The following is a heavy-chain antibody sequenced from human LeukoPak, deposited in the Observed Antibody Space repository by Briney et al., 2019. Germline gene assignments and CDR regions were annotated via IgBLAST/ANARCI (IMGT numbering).Heavy chain of an antibody. D-gene: IGHD2-8*01. V-gene: IGHV4-4*02. J-gene: IGHJ4*02. CDR3: ARGASSLYPYYFDY. CDR2: IYHSGST. Sequence: SETLSLTCAVSGGSISSSNWWSWVRQPPGKGLEWIGEIYHSGSTNYNPSLKSRVTISVDKSKNQFSLKLSSVTAADTAVYYCARGASSLYPYYFDYWGQGTLVTVSS. CDR1: GGSISSSNW.